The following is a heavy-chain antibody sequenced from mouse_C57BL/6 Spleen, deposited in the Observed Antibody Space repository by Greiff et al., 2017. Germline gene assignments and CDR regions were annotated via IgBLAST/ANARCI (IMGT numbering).Heavy chain of an antibody. Sequence: VKLQESGAELVRPGASVTLSCKASGYTFTDYEMHWVKQTPVHGLEWIGAIDPETGGTAYNQKFKGKAILTADKSSSTAYMELRSLTSEDSAVYYCTRGRDYYGFDYWGQGTTLTVSS. CDR3: TRGRDYYGFDY. CDR1: GYTFTDYE. J-gene: IGHJ2*01. CDR2: IDPETGGT. D-gene: IGHD1-1*01. V-gene: IGHV1-15*01.